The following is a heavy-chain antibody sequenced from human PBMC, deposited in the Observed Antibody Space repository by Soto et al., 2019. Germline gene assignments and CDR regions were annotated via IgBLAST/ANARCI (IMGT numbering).Heavy chain of an antibody. CDR3: ARSETAGHKGFDI. V-gene: IGHV1-69*06. J-gene: IGHJ3*02. Sequence: QVQLEQSGAEVRKPGSSVKVSCQASGGTFSSSAINWLRQAPGQGPEWMGGIIPTFGTSNYIPKLRGRVTITADTSNNTAYMEVSSLTSEDTAIYYCARSETAGHKGFDIWGRGTMVTVSA. CDR1: GGTFSSSA. CDR2: IIPTFGTS. D-gene: IGHD6-19*01.